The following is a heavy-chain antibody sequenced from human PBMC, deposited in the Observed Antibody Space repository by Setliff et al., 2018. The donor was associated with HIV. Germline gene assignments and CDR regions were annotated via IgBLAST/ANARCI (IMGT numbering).Heavy chain of an antibody. CDR2: ISSSGSFT. V-gene: IGHV3-11*06. CDR3: VRDKSWAFDY. CDR1: GFNFSDDY. Sequence: GGSLRLSCVVSGFNFSDDYMSWIRQAPGKGLEWVSYISSSGSFTNYADSVKGRFTISRDNGKSSVYLQINSLRAEDTAVYYCVRDKSWAFDYWGQGTLVTVSS. J-gene: IGHJ4*02.